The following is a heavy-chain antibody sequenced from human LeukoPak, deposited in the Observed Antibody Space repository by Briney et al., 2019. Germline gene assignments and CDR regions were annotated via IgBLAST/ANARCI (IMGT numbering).Heavy chain of an antibody. Sequence: PGGSLRLSCAASGFTFSSYAMTWVRQDPGKGLEWVSTISGSGGSTYYADSVKGRFAISRDNSKDTLYLQMNSLRVEDTAVYYCAKAGTPVLTGYLNYFDPWGQGTLVTVSS. CDR1: GFTFSSYA. D-gene: IGHD3-9*01. V-gene: IGHV3-23*01. CDR3: AKAGTPVLTGYLNYFDP. CDR2: ISGSGGST. J-gene: IGHJ5*02.